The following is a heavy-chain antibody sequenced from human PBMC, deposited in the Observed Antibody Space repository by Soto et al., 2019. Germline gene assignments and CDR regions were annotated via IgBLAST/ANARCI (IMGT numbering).Heavy chain of an antibody. J-gene: IGHJ4*02. D-gene: IGHD6-13*01. CDR3: ARGSEPAYSSWYVNGDY. CDR2: INAGNGNT. V-gene: IGHV1-3*01. CDR1: GYTFTSYA. Sequence: QVQHVQSGAEVKKPGASVKVSCKASGYTFTSYAIHWVRQAHGQRPEWMGWINAGNGNTKYSQKFQGRVTITRDTSASTAYMEVSGLRFEDTAVYYCARGSEPAYSSWYVNGDYWGQGTLVTVSS.